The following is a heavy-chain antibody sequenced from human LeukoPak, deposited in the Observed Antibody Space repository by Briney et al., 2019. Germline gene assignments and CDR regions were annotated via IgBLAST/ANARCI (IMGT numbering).Heavy chain of an antibody. CDR2: ISAYNGNT. Sequence: ASVKVSCKASGYTFTSYGISWVRQAPGQGLEWMGWISAYNGNTNYAQKLQGRVTMTTDTSTSTAYMELRSLRSDDTAVYYCARDLPFRGKWEPLSGDAFDIWGQGTMVTVSS. V-gene: IGHV1-18*01. CDR1: GYTFTSYG. D-gene: IGHD1-26*01. CDR3: ARDLPFRGKWEPLSGDAFDI. J-gene: IGHJ3*02.